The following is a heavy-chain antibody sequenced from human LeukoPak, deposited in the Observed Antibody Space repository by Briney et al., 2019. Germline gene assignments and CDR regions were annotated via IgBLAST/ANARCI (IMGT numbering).Heavy chain of an antibody. CDR3: AFDSTSSSLADH. V-gene: IGHV1-46*01. D-gene: IGHD3-22*01. CDR2: INPSGGST. J-gene: IGHJ5*02. Sequence: ASVKVSCKASGYSFSNYYMHWVRQAPGQGLEWMGIINPSGGSTSYAQKFQGRVTITRDTSTSTFYMEMSSLRSEDTAVYYCAFDSTSSSLADHWGQGTLVTVSS. CDR1: GYSFSNYY.